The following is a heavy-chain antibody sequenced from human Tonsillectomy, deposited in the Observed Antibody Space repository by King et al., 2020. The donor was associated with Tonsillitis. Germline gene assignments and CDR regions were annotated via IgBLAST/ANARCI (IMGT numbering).Heavy chain of an antibody. CDR1: GFTFSYFY. Sequence: VQLVESGGGLVKPGGSLRLSCAASGFTFSYFYMSWIRQAPGKGLEWVSYMNSRGTSTDYVDSVKGRFTISRDNAKNSLYLQMNSLRAEDTAVYYCARSAGHGAFDIWGQGTMVTVSS. J-gene: IGHJ3*02. CDR2: MNSRGTST. CDR3: ARSAGHGAFDI. D-gene: IGHD5-24*01. V-gene: IGHV3-11*06.